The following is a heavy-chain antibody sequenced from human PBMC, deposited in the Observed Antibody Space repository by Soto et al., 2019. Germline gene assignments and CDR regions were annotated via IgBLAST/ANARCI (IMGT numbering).Heavy chain of an antibody. CDR1: GYTFTGYY. J-gene: IGHJ6*02. CDR2: INPNSGGT. CDR3: ARESLLAAAGTYYYYGMDV. D-gene: IGHD6-13*01. V-gene: IGHV1-2*04. Sequence: ASVKVSCKASGYTFTGYYMHWVRQAPGQGLEWMGWINPNSGGTNYAQKFQGWVTMTRDTSISTAYMELSRLRSDDTAVYYCARESLLAAAGTYYYYGMDVWGQGTTVTVSS.